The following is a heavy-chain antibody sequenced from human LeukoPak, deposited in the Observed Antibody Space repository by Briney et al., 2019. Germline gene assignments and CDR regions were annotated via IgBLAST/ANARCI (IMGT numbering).Heavy chain of an antibody. J-gene: IGHJ4*02. CDR1: GFTFSSYW. CDR3: ASSCWYLGPWVVDY. V-gene: IGHV3-7*01. CDR2: IKEGGGET. Sequence: GGSLRLSCAASGFTFSSYWMSWVRQAPGKGLEWVAHIKEGGGETYYVDSVKGRFTISRDNAKNSLYLQMNSRRAEDTAVYYCASSCWYLGPWVVDYWGQGTLVTVSS. D-gene: IGHD6-19*01.